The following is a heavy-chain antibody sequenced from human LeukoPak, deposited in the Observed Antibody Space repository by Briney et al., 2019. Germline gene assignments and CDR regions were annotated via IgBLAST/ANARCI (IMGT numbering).Heavy chain of an antibody. CDR3: ARESTVTTFWFDP. CDR1: GFTFDDFG. J-gene: IGHJ5*02. V-gene: IGHV3-20*04. CDR2: INWNGGRT. Sequence: GGSLRLSCAASGFTFDDFGMSWVRQAPGKGLEWVSSINWNGGRTGYADSVKGRFIISRDNAKNSLYPQMNSLRAEDTALYYCARESTVTTFWFDPWGQGTLVTVSS. D-gene: IGHD4-17*01.